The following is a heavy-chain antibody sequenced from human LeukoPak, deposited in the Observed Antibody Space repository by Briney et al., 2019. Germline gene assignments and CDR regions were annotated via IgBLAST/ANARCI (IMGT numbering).Heavy chain of an antibody. D-gene: IGHD3-22*01. CDR3: AKGYYYDSSGYYPVGY. CDR2: IRYDGSNK. V-gene: IGHV3-30*02. CDR1: GFTFSSYG. J-gene: IGHJ4*02. Sequence: GGSLRLSCAASGFTFSSYGMHWVRQAPGKGLEWVAFIRYDGSNKYCADSVKGRFTISRDNSKNTLYLQMNSLRAEDTAVYYCAKGYYYDSSGYYPVGYWGQGTLVTVSS.